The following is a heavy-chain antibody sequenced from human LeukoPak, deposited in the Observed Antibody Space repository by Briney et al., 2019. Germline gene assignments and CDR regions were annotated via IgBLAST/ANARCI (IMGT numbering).Heavy chain of an antibody. J-gene: IGHJ4*02. D-gene: IGHD2-15*01. V-gene: IGHV4-39*07. Sequence: SETLSLTCTVSGGSISSYYWGWIRQSPGKGLEWIGSMFYSGSTYHNPSFKSRVSISIDTSKNQFSLNLTSVTAAGSAVYYCTRDAGVVVSATPNYFDNWGQGTLVTVSS. CDR2: MFYSGST. CDR1: GGSISSYY. CDR3: TRDAGVVVSATPNYFDN.